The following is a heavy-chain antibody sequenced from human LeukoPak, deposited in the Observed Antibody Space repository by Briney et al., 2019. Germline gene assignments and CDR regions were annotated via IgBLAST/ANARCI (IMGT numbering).Heavy chain of an antibody. Sequence: PGGSLRLSCAASGFTFSSYAMHWVRQAPGKGLEWVAVISYDGSNKYYADSVKGRFTISRDNSKNTLYLQMNSLRAEDTAVYYCARLVHSSSWYYPTYYYYDMDVWGKGTTVTVSS. J-gene: IGHJ6*04. CDR2: ISYDGSNK. CDR1: GFTFSSYA. V-gene: IGHV3-30*04. D-gene: IGHD6-13*01. CDR3: ARLVHSSSWYYPTYYYYDMDV.